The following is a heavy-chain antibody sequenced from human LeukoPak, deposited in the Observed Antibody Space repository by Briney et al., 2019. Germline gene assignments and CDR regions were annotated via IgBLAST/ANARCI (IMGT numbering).Heavy chain of an antibody. Sequence: GGSLRLSCAASGFTVSSNYMSWVRQAPGKGLEWVSVIYSGGSTYYADSVKGRFTISRDNSKNTLYLQMNSLRAEDTAVYYCARDDILTGYPPYGMDVWGQGTTVTVSS. CDR2: IYSGGST. J-gene: IGHJ6*02. D-gene: IGHD3-9*01. CDR1: GFTVSSNY. CDR3: ARDDILTGYPPYGMDV. V-gene: IGHV3-53*01.